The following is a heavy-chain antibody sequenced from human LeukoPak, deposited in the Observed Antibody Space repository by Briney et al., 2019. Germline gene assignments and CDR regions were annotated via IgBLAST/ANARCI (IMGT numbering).Heavy chain of an antibody. CDR1: GFTFRNAW. V-gene: IGHV3-15*01. CDR3: TTVGSAWNFDY. D-gene: IGHD6-25*01. CDR2: VKSKRDGGTI. J-gene: IGHJ4*02. Sequence: GGSLRLSCAASGFTFRNAWMTWVRQAPGKGLEWVARVKSKRDGGTIDYAAPVEGRFTISRDDSKDTLYLQMNSLEIEDAAVYYCTTVGSAWNFDYWGQGTLVTVSS.